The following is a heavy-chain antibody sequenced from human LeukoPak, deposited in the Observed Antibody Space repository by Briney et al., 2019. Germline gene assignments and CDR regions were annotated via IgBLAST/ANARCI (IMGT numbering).Heavy chain of an antibody. CDR1: GFTFSGST. J-gene: IGHJ4*02. Sequence: GGSLRLSCAVSGFTFSGSTMNWVRQAPGKGLEWVSFISTSSSYIYYADSVRGRFTISRDNAKNSMYLQMNSLRAEDTAVYYCARQQWLDGAYYFDYWGQGTLVTVSS. CDR2: ISTSSSYI. V-gene: IGHV3-21*01. D-gene: IGHD6-19*01. CDR3: ARQQWLDGAYYFDY.